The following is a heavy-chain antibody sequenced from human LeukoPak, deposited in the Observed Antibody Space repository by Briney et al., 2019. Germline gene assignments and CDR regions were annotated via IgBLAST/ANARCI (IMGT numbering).Heavy chain of an antibody. CDR3: ARRSFGSGSYSDPFDI. J-gene: IGHJ3*02. V-gene: IGHV3-13*04. D-gene: IGHD3-10*01. CDR1: GFTFSSYD. CDR2: IGTAGGT. Sequence: GGSLRLSCAASGFTFSSYDMHWVRQATGTGLEWVSAIGTAGGTYYPGSVKGRFTISRENAKNSLYLQRNSVRAGDTAVYYCARRSFGSGSYSDPFDIWGQGKMVTVSS.